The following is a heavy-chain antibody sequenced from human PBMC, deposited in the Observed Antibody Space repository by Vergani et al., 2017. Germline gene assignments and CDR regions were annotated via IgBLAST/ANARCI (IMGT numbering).Heavy chain of an antibody. CDR2: ISGSGGST. Sequence: EVQLLESGGGLVQPGGSLRLSCAASGFTFSSYAMSWVRQAPGKGLEWVSAISGSGGSTYYADSVKGRFTISRDKSKNTLYLQMNSLRAEDTAVYYCAKGRDSGGYSGHYYYMDVWGKGTTVTVSS. CDR1: GFTFSSYA. V-gene: IGHV3-23*01. J-gene: IGHJ6*03. CDR3: AKGRDSGGYSGHYYYMDV. D-gene: IGHD1-26*01.